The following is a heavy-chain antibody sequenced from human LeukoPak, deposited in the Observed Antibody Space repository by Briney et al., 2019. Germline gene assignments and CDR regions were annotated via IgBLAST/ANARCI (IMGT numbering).Heavy chain of an antibody. Sequence: PGGSLRLSCAASGFTLRSYWKGWVRQTPGKGLEWLANINEDGSTTYYVDSVKGRFTISRNNADNSLYLQMNSLRAEDTAVYYCARDATRGGDFDSWGQGTLVTVSS. CDR2: INEDGSTT. CDR1: GFTLRSYW. V-gene: IGHV3-7*01. J-gene: IGHJ4*02. CDR3: ARDATRGGDFDS. D-gene: IGHD2-15*01.